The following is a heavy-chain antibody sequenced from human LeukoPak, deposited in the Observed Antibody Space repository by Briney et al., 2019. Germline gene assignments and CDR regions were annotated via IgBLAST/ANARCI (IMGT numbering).Heavy chain of an antibody. V-gene: IGHV3-21*01. CDR1: GFTFSNAW. CDR3: ARGRGIVDNDFDY. Sequence: PGGSLRLSCAASGFTFSNAWMNWVRQAPGKGLEWVSSISSSSSYIYYADSVKGRFTISRDNAKNSLYLQMNSLRAEDTAVYYCARGRGIVDNDFDYWGQGTLVTVSS. CDR2: ISSSSSYI. J-gene: IGHJ4*02. D-gene: IGHD1-26*01.